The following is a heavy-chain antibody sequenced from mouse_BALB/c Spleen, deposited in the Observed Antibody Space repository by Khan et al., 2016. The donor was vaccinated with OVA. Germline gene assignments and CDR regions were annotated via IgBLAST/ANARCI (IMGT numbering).Heavy chain of an antibody. J-gene: IGHJ3*01. CDR1: GFNIKDTY. CDR2: IDPANGNT. V-gene: IGHV14-3*02. CDR3: VRDYWDVFAY. Sequence: IQLVQSGAEPVKPGASVKLSCTASGFNIKDTYMHWVKQRPEQGLEWIGRIDPANGNTKYDPKFQGKATITADTSSNTAYLQLSSLTSEDTAVYYCVRDYWDVFAYWGQGTLVTVSA. D-gene: IGHD4-1*01.